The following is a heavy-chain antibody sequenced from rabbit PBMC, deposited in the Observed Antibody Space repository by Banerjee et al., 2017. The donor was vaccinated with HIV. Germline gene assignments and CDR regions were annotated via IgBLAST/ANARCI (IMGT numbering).Heavy chain of an antibody. V-gene: IGHV1S40*01. D-gene: IGHD4-1*01. CDR3: ARDLAGVIGWKFNL. Sequence: QSLEESGGDLVKPEGSLTLTCTASGFDFSTNTMCWVRQAPGKGLEWIACINTSSGNTVYASWAKGRFTISKTSSTMVTLQMTSLIAADTATYFCARDLAGVIGWKFNLWGPGTLVTVS. CDR2: INTSSGNT. J-gene: IGHJ4*01. CDR1: GFDFSTNT.